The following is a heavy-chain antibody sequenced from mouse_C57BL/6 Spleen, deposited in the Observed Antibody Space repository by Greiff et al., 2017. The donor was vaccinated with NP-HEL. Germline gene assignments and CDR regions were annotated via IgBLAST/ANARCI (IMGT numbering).Heavy chain of an antibody. J-gene: IGHJ4*01. V-gene: IGHV1-69*01. CDR1: GYTFTSYW. CDR2: IDPSDSYT. CDR3: ARMGSYYGSSSGAMDY. Sequence: QVQLKQPGAELVMPGASVKLSCKASGYTFTSYWMHWVKQRPGQGLEWIGEIDPSDSYTNYNQKFKGKSTLTVDKSSSTAYMQLSSLTSEDSAVYYCARMGSYYGSSSGAMDYWGQGTSVTVSS. D-gene: IGHD1-1*01.